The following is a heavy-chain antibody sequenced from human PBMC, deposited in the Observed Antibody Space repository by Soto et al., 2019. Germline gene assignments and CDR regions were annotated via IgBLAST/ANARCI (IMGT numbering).Heavy chain of an antibody. Sequence: ASVKVFCKASGCTFTSYGISWVRQAPGQGLEWMGWISAYNGNIKYAQNLQGRVTMTTDTSTTTAYMELSSLRSEDTAVYYCARDGCVTMRLFAFWRQGTMVTVSS. CDR2: ISAYNGNI. V-gene: IGHV1-18*01. CDR3: ARDGCVTMRLFAF. D-gene: IGHD4-17*01. J-gene: IGHJ3*01. CDR1: GCTFTSYG.